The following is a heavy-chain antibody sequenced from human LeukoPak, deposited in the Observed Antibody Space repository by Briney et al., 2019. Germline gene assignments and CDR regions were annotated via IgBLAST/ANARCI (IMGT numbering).Heavy chain of an antibody. CDR1: GGSISSSSYY. D-gene: IGHD3-22*01. V-gene: IGHV4-61*05. Sequence: SETLSLTCTVSGGSISSSSYYWGWIRQPPGKGLEWIGYIYTSGSTNYNPSLKSRVTMSVDTSKNQFSLKLSSVTAADTAVYYCAGPGYYDSSGYHYWGQGTLVTVSS. CDR3: AGPGYYDSSGYHY. CDR2: IYTSGST. J-gene: IGHJ4*02.